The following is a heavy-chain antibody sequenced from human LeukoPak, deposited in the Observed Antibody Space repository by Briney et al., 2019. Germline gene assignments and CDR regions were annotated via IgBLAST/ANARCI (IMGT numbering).Heavy chain of an antibody. V-gene: IGHV1-69*04. CDR1: GGTFSSYA. J-gene: IGHJ4*02. D-gene: IGHD3-22*01. Sequence: SVRVSCTASGGTFSSYAISGVRQAPGQGGEWMGRIIPIFGIANYAQKFQGRVTITADKSTSTAYMELSSLRSEDTAVYYCAREMNSSGYAIWGQGTLVTVSS. CDR3: AREMNSSGYAI. CDR2: IIPIFGIA.